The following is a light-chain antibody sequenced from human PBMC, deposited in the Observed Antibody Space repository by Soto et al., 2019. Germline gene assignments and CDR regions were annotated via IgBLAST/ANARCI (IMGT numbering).Light chain of an antibody. CDR3: QQYGSSGT. CDR2: GAS. V-gene: IGKV3-20*01. CDR1: QSVSNNY. J-gene: IGKJ1*01. Sequence: VFPQFPCPLFLSPREMGTLSPRASQSVSNNYLAWYQQKPGQAPRLLIYGASNRATGIPDRFSGSGSGTDFTLTISSLEPEDFAVYYCQQYGSSGTLGQGTRWIS.